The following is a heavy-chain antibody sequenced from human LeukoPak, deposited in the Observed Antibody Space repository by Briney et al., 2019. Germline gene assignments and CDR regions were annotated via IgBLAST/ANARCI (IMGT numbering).Heavy chain of an antibody. J-gene: IGHJ4*02. Sequence: SVKVSCKASGGTFSSYAISWVRQAPGQGLEWMGGIIPIFGTANYAQKFQGRVTITADESTSTAYMELSSLRSEDTAVYYCARARILFGSGYNSYYFDYWGQGTLVTVSS. CDR3: ARARILFGSGYNSYYFDY. V-gene: IGHV1-69*13. CDR2: IIPIFGTA. D-gene: IGHD3-3*01. CDR1: GGTFSSYA.